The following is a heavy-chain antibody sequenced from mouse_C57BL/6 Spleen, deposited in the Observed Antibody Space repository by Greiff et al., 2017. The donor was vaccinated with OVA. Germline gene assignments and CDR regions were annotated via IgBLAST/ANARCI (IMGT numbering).Heavy chain of an antibody. Sequence: VQLQQPGAELVMPGASVKLSCKASGYTFTSYWMHWVKQRPGQGLEWIGEIDPSDSYTNYNQKFKGKSTLTVDKSSSTAYMQLSSLTSEDSAVYYCARLKSYYCDSSFDYWGQGTTLTVSS. D-gene: IGHD1-1*01. CDR2: IDPSDSYT. CDR1: GYTFTSYW. CDR3: ARLKSYYCDSSFDY. V-gene: IGHV1-69*01. J-gene: IGHJ2*01.